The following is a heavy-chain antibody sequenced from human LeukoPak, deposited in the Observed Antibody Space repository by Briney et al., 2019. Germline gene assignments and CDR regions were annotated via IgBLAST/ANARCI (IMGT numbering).Heavy chain of an antibody. J-gene: IGHJ3*02. CDR2: ISGSGGST. Sequence: GGSLRLACAASGFTFSSYAMSWVCQAPGKGLERVSAISGSGGSTYYADSVKCRFTISRDNSKNTLYLQMNSLRAEDTAVYYCAHIPPAYGAFDIWGQGTMVTVSS. CDR3: AHIPPAYGAFDI. V-gene: IGHV3-23*01. D-gene: IGHD2-2*01. CDR1: GFTFSSYA.